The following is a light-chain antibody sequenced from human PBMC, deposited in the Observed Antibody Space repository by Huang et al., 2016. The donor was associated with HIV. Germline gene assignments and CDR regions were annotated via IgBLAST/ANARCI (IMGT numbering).Light chain of an antibody. Sequence: EIVMTQSPATLSMSPAERATLSCRASPSVGINFAWYQQNPGQAPRLLSYGASTRATGIPARFSGSESGTEFTLTISSLQSEDFAVYYCQQYNNWPPNTFGQGTKLEIK. CDR1: PSVGIN. CDR3: QQYNNWPPNT. CDR2: GAS. V-gene: IGKV3-15*01. J-gene: IGKJ2*01.